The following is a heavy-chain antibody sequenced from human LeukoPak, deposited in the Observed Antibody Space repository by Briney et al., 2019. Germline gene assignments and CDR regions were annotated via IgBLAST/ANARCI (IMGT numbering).Heavy chain of an antibody. V-gene: IGHV4-31*03. D-gene: IGHD2-2*02. CDR3: ARIYCSSTSCYIDY. CDR1: GGSISSGGYY. J-gene: IGHJ4*02. CDR2: IYYSGST. Sequence: SETLSLTCTVSGGSISSGGYYWSWIRQHPGKGLEWIGYIYYSGSTYYNPSLKSRVTISVDTSKNQFSLKLSSGTAADTAVYYCARIYCSSTSCYIDYWGQGTLVTVSS.